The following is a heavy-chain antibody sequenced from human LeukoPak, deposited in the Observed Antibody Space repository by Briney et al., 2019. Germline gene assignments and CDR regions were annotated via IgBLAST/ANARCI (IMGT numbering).Heavy chain of an antibody. CDR2: IYPGDSDT. D-gene: IGHD3-22*01. J-gene: IGHJ3*02. V-gene: IGHV5-51*01. CDR3: ARRGSGSSAYRDAFDI. Sequence: GESLKISCKTSGYSFTNYWIGWVRQMPGKGLEWMGIIYPGDSDTTYSPSFQGQVTISADKSISTAYLQWSRLKASDTAMYYCARRGSGSSAYRDAFDIWGQGTMLTVSS. CDR1: GYSFTNYW.